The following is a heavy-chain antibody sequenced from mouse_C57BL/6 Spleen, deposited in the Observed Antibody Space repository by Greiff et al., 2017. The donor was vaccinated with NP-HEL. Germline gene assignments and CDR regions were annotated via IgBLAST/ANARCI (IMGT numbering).Heavy chain of an antibody. CDR3: ARDSSGLAWFAY. D-gene: IGHD3-2*02. CDR2: ISDGGSYT. Sequence: EVHLVESGGGLVKPGGSLKLSCAASGFTFSSYAMSWVRQTPEKRLEWVATISDGGSYTYYPDNVKGRFTISRDNAKNNLYLQMSHLKSEDTAMYYCARDSSGLAWFAYWGQGTLVTVSA. J-gene: IGHJ3*01. V-gene: IGHV5-4*01. CDR1: GFTFSSYA.